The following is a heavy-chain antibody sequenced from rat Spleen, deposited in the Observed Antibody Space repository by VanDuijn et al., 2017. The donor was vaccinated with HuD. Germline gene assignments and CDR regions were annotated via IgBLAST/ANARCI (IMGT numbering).Heavy chain of an antibody. CDR1: GFTFSDYA. CDR2: IIYDGSST. Sequence: EVQLVESGGGLVQPGRSLKLSCAASGFTFSDYAMAWVRQAPKKGLEWVATIIYDGSSTYYRDSVKGRFTISRDNAKSTLYLQMDSLRSEDTATYYCARHRAGYGVMDAWGQGASVTVSS. CDR3: ARHRAGYGVMDA. D-gene: IGHD4-3*01. V-gene: IGHV5-7*01. J-gene: IGHJ4*01.